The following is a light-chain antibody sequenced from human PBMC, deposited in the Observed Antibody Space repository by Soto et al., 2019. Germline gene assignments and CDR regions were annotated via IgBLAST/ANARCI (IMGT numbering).Light chain of an antibody. Sequence: QSALTQPPSASGSPGQSVTISCTGTSSDIGAYNYVSWYQQHPGKAPKLMIYEVSNLPSGVPNGLSGSKCANTASLTVSGLQAEDEADYYCTSLTGSINVVFGAGTELTVL. J-gene: IGLJ2*01. CDR3: TSLTGSINVV. V-gene: IGLV2-8*01. CDR1: SSDIGAYNY. CDR2: EVS.